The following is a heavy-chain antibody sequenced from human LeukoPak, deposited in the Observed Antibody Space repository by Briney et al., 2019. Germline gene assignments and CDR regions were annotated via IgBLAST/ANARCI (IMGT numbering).Heavy chain of an antibody. CDR1: GGSISNYY. Sequence: PSETLSLTCTVSGGSISNYYWSWIRQPAGKGLEWIGRISASGNTNYNPSLKSRVTMSVDTSMNLFVLKLSSVTAADTAVYYCARQGVATAIDYWGQGTLVTVSS. V-gene: IGHV4-4*07. J-gene: IGHJ4*02. CDR2: ISASGNT. D-gene: IGHD2-21*02. CDR3: ARQGVATAIDY.